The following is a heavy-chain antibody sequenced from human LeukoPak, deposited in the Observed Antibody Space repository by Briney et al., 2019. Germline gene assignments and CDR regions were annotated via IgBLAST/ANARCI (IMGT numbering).Heavy chain of an antibody. Sequence: ASVKVSCKASGYTFTGYYMHWVRQAPGQGLEWMGRINPNSGGTNYAQKFQGRVTITTDESTSTAYMELSSLRSEDTAVYYCARQAGYCSGGSCYPDYDYWGQGTLVTVSS. V-gene: IGHV1-2*06. CDR2: INPNSGGT. D-gene: IGHD2-15*01. J-gene: IGHJ4*02. CDR1: GYTFTGYY. CDR3: ARQAGYCSGGSCYPDYDY.